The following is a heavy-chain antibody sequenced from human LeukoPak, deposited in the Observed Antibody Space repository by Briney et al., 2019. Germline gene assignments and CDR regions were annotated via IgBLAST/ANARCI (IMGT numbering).Heavy chain of an antibody. J-gene: IGHJ4*02. V-gene: IGHV3-23*01. D-gene: IGHD3-16*01. CDR1: GFSFSIYG. CDR2: ISGSGGNT. Sequence: GGSLRLSCEASGFSFSIYGMSWVRQAPGKGLEWVSGISGSGGNTYYAEALTGRFTVSRDNSKNTLYPQMNSLRAEDTALYYCAKGGLRGGTYNDDFWGQGTLVTVSS. CDR3: AKGGLRGGTYNDDF.